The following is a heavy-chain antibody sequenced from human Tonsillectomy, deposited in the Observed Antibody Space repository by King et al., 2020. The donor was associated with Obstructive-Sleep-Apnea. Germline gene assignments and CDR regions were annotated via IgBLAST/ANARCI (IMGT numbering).Heavy chain of an antibody. CDR3: AREGYCSGGTCYSAY. CDR2: FSHGGST. J-gene: IGHJ4*02. V-gene: IGHV4-38-2*02. Sequence: VQLQESGPGLVKPSETLSLTCTVSGYSISSGYYWGWIRQPPGKGLEWIVSFSHGGSTYYNPSLKSRVTISVDTSKNQFSLKLSSVTAADTAVYYCAREGYCSGGTCYSAYWGQGTLVTVSS. CDR1: GYSISSGYY. D-gene: IGHD2-15*01.